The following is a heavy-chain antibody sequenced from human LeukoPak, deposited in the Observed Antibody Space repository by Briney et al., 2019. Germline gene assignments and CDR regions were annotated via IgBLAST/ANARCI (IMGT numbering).Heavy chain of an antibody. CDR2: IKQDGSEK. CDR3: SRDRITIFGGVDY. J-gene: IGHJ4*02. CDR1: GFTSSSYW. V-gene: IGHV3-7*05. Sequence: GGSLRLSCAASGFTSSSYWMSWVRQAPGKGLEWVANIKQDGSEKYYVDSVKGRFTISRDNAKNSRYLQMNSVRAEDTAVYYCSRDRITIFGGVDYWGQGTLVTVSS. D-gene: IGHD3-3*01.